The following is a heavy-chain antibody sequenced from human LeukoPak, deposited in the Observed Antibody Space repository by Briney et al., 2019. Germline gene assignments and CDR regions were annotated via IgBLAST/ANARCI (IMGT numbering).Heavy chain of an antibody. V-gene: IGHV3-74*01. D-gene: IGHD5-12*01. CDR3: AKERSLNGDYFDGYFDQ. J-gene: IGHJ4*02. Sequence: GVSLRLSCAASRFTFSSYWMHWVRQAPGKGLVWFSRINSDGSSTSYADPVKGRFTIYRDNSKNTLYLQMNSLRAEDADLYHCAKERSLNGDYFDGYFDQWGQGTLVTVPS. CDR2: INSDGSST. CDR1: RFTFSSYW.